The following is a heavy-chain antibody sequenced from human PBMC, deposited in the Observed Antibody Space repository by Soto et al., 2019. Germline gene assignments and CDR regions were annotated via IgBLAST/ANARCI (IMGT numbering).Heavy chain of an antibody. CDR1: GGTFSSYA. CDR2: IIPIFGTA. Sequence: QVQLVQSGAEVKKPGSSVKVSCKASGGTFSSYAISWVRQAPGQGLEWMGGIIPIFGTANYAQKFQGRVTITADESTSTAYMELSSLRSEDTAVYYCARGVVLVPAAMRYYYYGMDVWGQGTTVTVSS. V-gene: IGHV1-69*12. D-gene: IGHD2-2*01. J-gene: IGHJ6*02. CDR3: ARGVVLVPAAMRYYYYGMDV.